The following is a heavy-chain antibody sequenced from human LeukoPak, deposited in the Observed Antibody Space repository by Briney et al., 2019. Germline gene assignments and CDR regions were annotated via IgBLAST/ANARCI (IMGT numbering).Heavy chain of an antibody. D-gene: IGHD2-15*01. V-gene: IGHV4-59*01. CDR1: GGSISSYY. Sequence: PSETLCLTCTVSGGSISSYYWSWIRQPPGKGLEWSGYIYYSGSTNYNPSLKSRVTISVDTSKNQFSLKLSSVTAADTAVYYCARVRIGFDYWGQRNLVTVSS. CDR3: ARVRIGFDY. J-gene: IGHJ4*02. CDR2: IYYSGST.